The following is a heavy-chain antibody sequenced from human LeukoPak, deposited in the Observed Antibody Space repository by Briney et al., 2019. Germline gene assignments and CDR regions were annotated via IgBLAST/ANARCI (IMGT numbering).Heavy chain of an antibody. J-gene: IGHJ4*02. CDR1: GYTFTSYG. V-gene: IGHV1-2*02. D-gene: IGHD2-21*02. CDR2: INPNSGGT. Sequence: ASVKVSCKASGYTFTSYGLSWVRQAPGQGLEWMGWINPNSGGTNYAQKFQGRVTMTRDTSISTAYMELSRLRSDDTAVYYCARVNGDDCGGDCPPGYWGQGTLVTVSS. CDR3: ARVNGDDCGGDCPPGY.